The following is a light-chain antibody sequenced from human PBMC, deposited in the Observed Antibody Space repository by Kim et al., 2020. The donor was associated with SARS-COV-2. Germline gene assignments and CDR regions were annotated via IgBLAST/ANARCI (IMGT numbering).Light chain of an antibody. V-gene: IGLV3-9*01. CDR1: NIGSKN. CDR3: QVWDSSTYF. J-gene: IGLJ1*01. CDR2: RDS. Sequence: VAQGQTARITCGGNNIGSKNVHWYPQKPGQAPVLVIYRDSNRPSGLPERFSGSNSGNTATLTISRAQAGDEADYYCQVWDSSTYFFGTGTKVTVL.